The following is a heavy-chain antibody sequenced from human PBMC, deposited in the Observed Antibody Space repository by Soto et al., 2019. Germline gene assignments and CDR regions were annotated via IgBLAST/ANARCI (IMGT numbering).Heavy chain of an antibody. J-gene: IGHJ6*02. CDR2: ITGSGGST. V-gene: IGHV3-23*01. CDR3: ARDERYYYGSGISPGMDV. CDR1: GFTFSNYD. Sequence: GGSLRLSCAASGFTFSNYDMNWVRQAPGKGLEWVSAITGSGGSTYDADSVKGRFTISRDNSKNMLYLQMNSLRAEDTAVYYCARDERYYYGSGISPGMDVWGQGTTVTVSS. D-gene: IGHD3-10*01.